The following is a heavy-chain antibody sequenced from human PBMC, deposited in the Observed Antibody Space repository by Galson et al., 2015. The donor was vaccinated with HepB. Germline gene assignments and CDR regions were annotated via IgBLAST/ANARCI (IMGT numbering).Heavy chain of an antibody. CDR2: ISYDGSNK. Sequence: SCKASGYIFTSHAMHWVRQAPGKGLEWVAVISYDGSNKYYADSVKGRFTISRDNSKNTLYLQMNSLRAEDTAVYYCARDNRVRGVMDYWGQGTLVTVSS. CDR1: GYIFTSHA. CDR3: ARDNRVRGVMDY. J-gene: IGHJ4*02. V-gene: IGHV3-30*04. D-gene: IGHD3-10*01.